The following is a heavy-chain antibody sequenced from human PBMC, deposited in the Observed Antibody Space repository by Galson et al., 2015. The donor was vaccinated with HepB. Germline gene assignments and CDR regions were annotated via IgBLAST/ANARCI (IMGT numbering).Heavy chain of an antibody. Sequence: SVKVSCKASGGTFSSYTISWVRQAPGQGLEWMGRIIPILGIANYAQKFQGRVTITADKSTSTAYTELSSLRSEDTAVYYCARAEVGATFDYWGQGTLVTVSS. CDR2: IIPILGIA. CDR3: ARAEVGATFDY. D-gene: IGHD1-26*01. V-gene: IGHV1-69*02. J-gene: IGHJ4*02. CDR1: GGTFSSYT.